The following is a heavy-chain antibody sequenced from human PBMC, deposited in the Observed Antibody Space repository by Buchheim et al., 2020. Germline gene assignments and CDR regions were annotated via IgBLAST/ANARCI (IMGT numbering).Heavy chain of an antibody. Sequence: QVQLVESGGGVVQPGGSLRLSCAASGFTFSSYGMHWVRQAPGKGLEWVAVISYDGSNKYYADSVKGRFTISRDNSKNTLSLQMNSLRAEDTAVYYCAKEIREYPYYYGMDVWGQGTT. CDR3: AKEIREYPYYYGMDV. D-gene: IGHD2/OR15-2a*01. CDR1: GFTFSSYG. V-gene: IGHV3-30*18. CDR2: ISYDGSNK. J-gene: IGHJ6*02.